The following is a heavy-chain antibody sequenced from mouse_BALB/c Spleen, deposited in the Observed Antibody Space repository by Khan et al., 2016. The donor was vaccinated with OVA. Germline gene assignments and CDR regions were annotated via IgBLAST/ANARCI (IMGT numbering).Heavy chain of an antibody. D-gene: IGHD2-14*01. V-gene: IGHV1-4*01. Sequence: VQLQQSGAELARPGASVKMSCKASGYTFSSNTMHWVKQRPGQGLEWIGYINPRSSYTNYNQKFKDKATLTADKSSSTAYMQLSSLTSEDSAVNYCARRTTGYAMDYWSQGTSDTVSS. CDR2: INPRSSYT. J-gene: IGHJ4*01. CDR1: GYTFSSNT. CDR3: ARRTTGYAMDY.